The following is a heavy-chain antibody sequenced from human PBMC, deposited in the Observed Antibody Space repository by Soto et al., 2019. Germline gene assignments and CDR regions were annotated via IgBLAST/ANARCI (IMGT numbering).Heavy chain of an antibody. D-gene: IGHD3-9*01. V-gene: IGHV3-7*01. J-gene: IGHJ3*01. Sequence: EVQLVESGGGLVQPGGSLRLSCAASGFSFSNYWLTWVRQAPGKGLEWVANIKQDGSEKYYVDSVKGRFTISRDNAKNSLYLQMNSLRAEDTAMYYCARGQIPRYYATAFDVWGKGTMVTVSS. CDR3: ARGQIPRYYATAFDV. CDR1: GFSFSNYW. CDR2: IKQDGSEK.